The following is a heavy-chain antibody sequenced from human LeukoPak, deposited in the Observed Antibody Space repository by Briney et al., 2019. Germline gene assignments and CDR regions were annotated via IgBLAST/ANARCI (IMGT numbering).Heavy chain of an antibody. Sequence: SETLSLTGTVSGGSISSYYWSWIRQPPGKGLEWIGYIYYSGSTNYNPSLKSRVTISVDTSKNQFSLKLSSVTAADTAVYYCARVYSSSCFDYWGQGTLVTVSS. CDR3: ARVYSSSCFDY. V-gene: IGHV4-59*01. CDR2: IYYSGST. CDR1: GGSISSYY. D-gene: IGHD6-6*01. J-gene: IGHJ4*02.